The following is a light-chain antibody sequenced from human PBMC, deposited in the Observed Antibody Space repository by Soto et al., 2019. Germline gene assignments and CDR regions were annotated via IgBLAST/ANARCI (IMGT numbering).Light chain of an antibody. V-gene: IGKV1-9*01. Sequence: DIQLTQSPSCLSASVGDRVTITCRASQGINRYVAWYQQKSGKAPKLLIYAASNLQSGVPSRFSGSGSGIEFTLTISSLQPEDFAIYHCHQLKSYPLTFGGGTKVEIK. CDR1: QGINRY. CDR2: AAS. CDR3: HQLKSYPLT. J-gene: IGKJ4*01.